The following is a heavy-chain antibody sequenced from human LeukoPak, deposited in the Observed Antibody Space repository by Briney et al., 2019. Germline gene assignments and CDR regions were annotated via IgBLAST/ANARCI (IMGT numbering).Heavy chain of an antibody. CDR3: ARTDGYCSSTSCQEYFQH. J-gene: IGHJ1*01. Sequence: GSLRLSCAASGFTFSSYAMHWVRQAPGKGLEWVAFISYDGSNIYYADSVKGRFTISRDNSKNTLYLQMNSLRAEDTAVYYCARTDGYCSSTSCQEYFQHWGQGTLVTVSS. CDR2: ISYDGSNI. V-gene: IGHV3-30-3*01. CDR1: GFTFSSYA. D-gene: IGHD2-2*01.